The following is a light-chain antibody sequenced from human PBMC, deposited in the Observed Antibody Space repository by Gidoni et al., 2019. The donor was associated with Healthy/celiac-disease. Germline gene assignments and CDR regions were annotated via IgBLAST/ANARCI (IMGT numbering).Light chain of an antibody. Sequence: EIVMTQSPATLSVSPGERATLSCRASQSVSSNLSWYQQKPGQAPRLLISGAINRATDIPARFSGSGSGTEFTLTISSLQSEDFAVYYCQQYNNWPGTFGGXTKVEIK. CDR2: GAI. CDR1: QSVSSN. CDR3: QQYNNWPGT. V-gene: IGKV3-15*01. J-gene: IGKJ4*01.